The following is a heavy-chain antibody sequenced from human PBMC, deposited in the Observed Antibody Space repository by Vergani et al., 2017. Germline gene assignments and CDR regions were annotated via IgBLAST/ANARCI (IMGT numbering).Heavy chain of an antibody. V-gene: IGHV3-21*01. CDR3: VRDVRVSRT. CDR1: GFTLVHYS. CDR2: ISGNNDDV. Sequence: EVQMVESGGGLVKPGGSFRLSGVASGFTLVHYSMNWVGQAPGKGREWFSSISGNNDDVDYADSVKGRFTISRDNAKNSLYLDMSSLRAEDTAVYYCVRDVRVSRTWGQGTLVAVSS. J-gene: IGHJ3*01.